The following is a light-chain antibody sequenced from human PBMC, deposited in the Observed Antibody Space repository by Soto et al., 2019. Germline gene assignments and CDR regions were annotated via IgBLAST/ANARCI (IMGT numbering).Light chain of an antibody. V-gene: IGLV1-40*01. CDR2: NNH. CDR3: QSYDGTLTGVI. Sequence: QSVLTQPPSVSGAPGQSVTISCTGTSSNTGAGYDIHWYQQPPGTAPKLVIYNNHNRPSGVPDRFSGSKSGTSGSLAITGLQAEDEADYFCQSYDGTLTGVIFGGGTKLTVL. CDR1: SSNTGAGYD. J-gene: IGLJ2*01.